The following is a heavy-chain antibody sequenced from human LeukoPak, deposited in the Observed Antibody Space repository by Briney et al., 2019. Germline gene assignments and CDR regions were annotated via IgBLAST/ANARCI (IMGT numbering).Heavy chain of an antibody. CDR1: GFTFDDYA. CDR3: AKDIGRRWFGSAASGMDV. Sequence: PGGSLRLSCAASGFTFDDYAMHWVRQAPGKGLEWVSGISWNSGSIGYADSVKGRFTISRDNAKNSLYLQMNSLRAEDTALYYCAKDIGRRWFGSAASGMDVWGQGTTVTVSS. J-gene: IGHJ6*02. V-gene: IGHV3-9*01. CDR2: ISWNSGSI. D-gene: IGHD3-10*01.